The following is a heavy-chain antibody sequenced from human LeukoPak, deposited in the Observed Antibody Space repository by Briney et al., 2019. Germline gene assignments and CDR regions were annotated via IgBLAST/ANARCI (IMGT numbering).Heavy chain of an antibody. CDR3: AELGITMIGGV. V-gene: IGHV3-48*04. Sequence: GGSLRLSCAGSGFTFSHYSMNRVRQAPGKGLEWVSYISSSGSTIYYADSVKGRFTISRDNAKNSLYLQMNSLRAEDTAVYYCAELGITMIGGVWGKGTTVTISS. CDR2: ISSSGSTI. D-gene: IGHD3-10*02. CDR1: GFTFSHYS. J-gene: IGHJ6*04.